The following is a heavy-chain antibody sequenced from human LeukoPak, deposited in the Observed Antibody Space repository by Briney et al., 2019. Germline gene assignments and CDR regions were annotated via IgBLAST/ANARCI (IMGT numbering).Heavy chain of an antibody. D-gene: IGHD1-26*01. CDR3: AKEGRPNSGGGSSDY. CDR2: VNESGGRT. V-gene: IGHV3-23*01. Sequence: PGGSLRLSCAASGFTFSSYAMGWVRQAPGKGLEWVSTVNESGGRTYYADSVKGRFTMSRDNSKNTLYLQMNSLRVEDTAIYYCAKEGRPNSGGGSSDYWGQGTRVTVSS. J-gene: IGHJ4*02. CDR1: GFTFSSYA.